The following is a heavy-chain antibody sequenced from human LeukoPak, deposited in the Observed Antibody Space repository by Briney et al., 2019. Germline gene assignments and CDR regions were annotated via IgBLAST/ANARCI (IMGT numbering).Heavy chain of an antibody. V-gene: IGHV1-2*02. CDR1: ANTLGYY. J-gene: IGHJ4*02. D-gene: IGHD3-10*01. CDR3: ARDLSITMVRAPFY. Sequence: GASVKVSCKASANTLGYYIHWVRQAPGQGLEWMGWINPNSGGTNYAQKFQGRVTMTRDTSISTAFMELSRLRSDDTAAYYCARDLSITMVRAPFYWGPGTPVTVSS. CDR2: INPNSGGT.